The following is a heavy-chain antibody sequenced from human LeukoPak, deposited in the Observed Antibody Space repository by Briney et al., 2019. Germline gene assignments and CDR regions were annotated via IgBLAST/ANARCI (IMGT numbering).Heavy chain of an antibody. V-gene: IGHV5-51*01. CDR2: IYPGDSDT. CDR1: GYGFTSYW. CDR3: ARPQGSCSNGVCYMPY. D-gene: IGHD2-8*01. Sequence: LGESLKISCKGSGYGFTSYWIGWVRQMPGKGLEWMGIIYPGDSDTRYSPSFQGQVTISADKSISTAYLQWSSLKASDTAIYYCARPQGSCSNGVCYMPYWGQGTLVTVSS. J-gene: IGHJ4*02.